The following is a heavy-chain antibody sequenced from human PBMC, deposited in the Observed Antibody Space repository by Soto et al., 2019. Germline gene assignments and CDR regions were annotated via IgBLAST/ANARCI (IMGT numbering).Heavy chain of an antibody. CDR3: ARSLRATSPLTF. Sequence: GSLRLSCEASGFTFTDYHMSWIRQAPGKGLEWVALISETGSHTAYAESVKGRFTISRDNARPSVFLQMNSLRSDDTAVYFCARSLRATSPLTFWGQGTPVTVSS. CDR1: GFTFTDYH. CDR2: ISETGSHT. V-gene: IGHV3-11*06. J-gene: IGHJ4*02. D-gene: IGHD7-27*01.